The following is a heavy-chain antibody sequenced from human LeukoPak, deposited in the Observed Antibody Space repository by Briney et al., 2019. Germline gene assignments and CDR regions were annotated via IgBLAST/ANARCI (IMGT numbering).Heavy chain of an antibody. CDR3: ARDLGYCSSTSCSPFDP. CDR1: GGSISSSSYY. V-gene: IGHV4-39*07. D-gene: IGHD2-2*01. Sequence: SETLSLTCTVSGGSISSSSYYWGWIRQPPGKGLEWIGSISYSGSTYYNPSLKSRVTISVDTSRNQFSLKLSSVTAADTAVYYCARDLGYCSSTSCSPFDPWGQGTLVTVSS. CDR2: ISYSGST. J-gene: IGHJ5*02.